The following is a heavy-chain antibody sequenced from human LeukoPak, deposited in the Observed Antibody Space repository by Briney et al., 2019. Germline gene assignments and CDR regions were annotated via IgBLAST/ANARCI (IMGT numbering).Heavy chain of an antibody. CDR3: AGPVRGIIDYGMDV. D-gene: IGHD3-10*02. V-gene: IGHV3-33*01. Sequence: TGGSLRLSCAASGFMFSTYGMHWVRQAPGKGLEWVAVIWNGGSNKYHADSVKGRFTISRDNSKNTLYLQMNSLRAEDTAVYYCAGPVRGIIDYGMDVWAKGPRSPSPQ. J-gene: IGHJ6*04. CDR1: GFMFSTYG. CDR2: IWNGGSNK.